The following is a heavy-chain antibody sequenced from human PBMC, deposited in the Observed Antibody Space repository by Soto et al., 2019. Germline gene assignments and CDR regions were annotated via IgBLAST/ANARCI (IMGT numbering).Heavy chain of an antibody. CDR2: IIPILGIA. V-gene: IGHV1-69*08. D-gene: IGHD5-12*01. CDR1: GGTFSSYT. Sequence: QVQLVQSGAEVKKPGSSVKVSCKASGGTFSSYTISWVRQAPGQGLEWMGRIIPILGIANYAQKFQGRVTITADKSTSTAYMELSSLRSEDTAVYYCARDSGDGYNPPYFDYWGQGTLVTVSS. CDR3: ARDSGDGYNPPYFDY. J-gene: IGHJ4*02.